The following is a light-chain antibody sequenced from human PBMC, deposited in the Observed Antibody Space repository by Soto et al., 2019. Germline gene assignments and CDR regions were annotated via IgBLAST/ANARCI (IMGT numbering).Light chain of an antibody. CDR3: MQGTHWPPT. V-gene: IGKV2-30*01. J-gene: IGKJ2*01. Sequence: DVVMTQSPLSLPVTLGQPASISCRSSQSLAFIDGNTYLNWFQQRPGQSPRRLIYKVSDRDSGVRDRFSGSGSGTAFTLTISRVAAADVGIYYCMQGTHWPPTFGQGTKLELK. CDR1: QSLAFIDGNTY. CDR2: KVS.